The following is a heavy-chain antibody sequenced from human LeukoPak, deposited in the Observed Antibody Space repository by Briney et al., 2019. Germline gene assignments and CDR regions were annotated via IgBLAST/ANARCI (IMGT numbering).Heavy chain of an antibody. V-gene: IGHV3-15*04. D-gene: IGHD2-2*01. Sequence: PGGSLRLSCAASGFTFSNAWMSWVRQAPGKGLEWVGRIESKTDGGTTDYAAPVKGRFTISRDDSKNTLYLQMNSLKTEDTAVYYCTTKGSTSAGYYGMDVWGQGTTVTVSS. CDR2: IESKTDGGTT. J-gene: IGHJ6*02. CDR3: TTKGSTSAGYYGMDV. CDR1: GFTFSNAW.